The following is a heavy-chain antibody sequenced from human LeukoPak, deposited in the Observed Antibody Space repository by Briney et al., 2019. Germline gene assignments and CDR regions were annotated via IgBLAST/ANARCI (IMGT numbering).Heavy chain of an antibody. Sequence: ASETLSLTCAVYGGSFSGYYWSWIRQPPGKGLEWIGEINHSGSTNYNPSLKSRVTISVDTSKNQFSLKLSSAAAADTAVYYCRMTTVTTGFDSDIWGQGTMVTVSS. CDR2: INHSGST. D-gene: IGHD4-11*01. CDR3: RMTTVTTGFDSDI. CDR1: GGSFSGYY. V-gene: IGHV4-34*01. J-gene: IGHJ3*02.